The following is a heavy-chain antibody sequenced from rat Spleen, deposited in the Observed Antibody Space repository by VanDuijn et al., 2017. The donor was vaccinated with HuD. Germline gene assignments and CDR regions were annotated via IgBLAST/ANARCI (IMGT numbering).Heavy chain of an antibody. J-gene: IGHJ4*01. CDR2: MWSGGST. V-gene: IGHV2S63*01. CDR1: GFSLSSYH. CDR3: TRGGGYVMDA. D-gene: IGHD1-11*01. Sequence: CTVSGFSLSSYHVSWVRQPPGKGLEWMGVMWSGGSTAYNSALKSRLSISRDTSKSQVFLKINSLQTEDTAIYYCTRGGGYVMDAWGQGASVTVSS.